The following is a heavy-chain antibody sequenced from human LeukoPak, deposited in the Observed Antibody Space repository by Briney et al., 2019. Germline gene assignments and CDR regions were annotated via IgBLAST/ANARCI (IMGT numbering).Heavy chain of an antibody. D-gene: IGHD7-27*01. J-gene: IGHJ4*02. Sequence: PGGSLRLSCEASGFSVSNYYMSWVRQAPGKGLECVSVIYSGGTTHYPDSVKGRFTISRDNSKNTLYLQMSNLRVEDTAVYYCGRDWFKTGDPASWGQGTLVTVSS. CDR1: GFSVSNYY. CDR2: IYSGGTT. V-gene: IGHV3-66*01. CDR3: GRDWFKTGDPAS.